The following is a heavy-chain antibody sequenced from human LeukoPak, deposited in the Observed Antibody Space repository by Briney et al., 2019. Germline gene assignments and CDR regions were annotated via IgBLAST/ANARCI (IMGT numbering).Heavy chain of an antibody. J-gene: IGHJ4*02. V-gene: IGHV1-69*13. CDR1: GGTFSSYA. D-gene: IGHD3-22*01. Sequence: ASVEVSCKASGGTFSSYAISWVRQAPGQGLEWMGGIIPIFGTANYAQKFQGRVTITADESTSTAYMELSSLRSEDTAVYYCASQSNDKDDSSGYYYVPFDYWGQGTLVTVSS. CDR3: ASQSNDKDDSSGYYYVPFDY. CDR2: IIPIFGTA.